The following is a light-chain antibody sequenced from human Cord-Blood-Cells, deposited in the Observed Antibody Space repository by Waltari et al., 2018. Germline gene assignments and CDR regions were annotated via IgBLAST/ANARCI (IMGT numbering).Light chain of an antibody. CDR2: GAS. J-gene: IGKJ2*03. Sequence: EIVLTQSPGTLSLSPGERATLSCRPSQSVSSSYLAWYQQKPGQAPRLLIYGASSRATGIPDRVSGSGSGTDVTLTISRLEPEDFAVYYCQQYGSSLYSFGQGTKLEIK. CDR3: QQYGSSLYS. V-gene: IGKV3-20*01. CDR1: QSVSSSY.